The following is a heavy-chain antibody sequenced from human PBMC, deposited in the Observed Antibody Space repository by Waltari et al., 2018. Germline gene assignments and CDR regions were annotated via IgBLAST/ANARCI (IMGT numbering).Heavy chain of an antibody. J-gene: IGHJ4*02. CDR2: IYYSGST. V-gene: IGHV4-39*07. D-gene: IGHD6-13*01. CDR1: GGSISSSSYY. Sequence: QLQLQESGPGLVKPSETLSLTCTVSGGSISSSSYYWGWIRQPPGKGLEWIRSIYYSGSTYYNPSLKSRVTISVDTSKNQFSLKLSSVTAADTAVYYCARDLWIAALGPLDYWGQGTLVTVSS. CDR3: ARDLWIAALGPLDY.